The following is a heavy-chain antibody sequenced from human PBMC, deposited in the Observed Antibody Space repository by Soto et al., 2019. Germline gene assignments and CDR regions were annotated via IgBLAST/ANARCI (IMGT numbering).Heavy chain of an antibody. D-gene: IGHD3-22*01. CDR3: ARVGDSGYYWYFDY. J-gene: IGHJ4*02. Sequence: SETLSLTCTVSGDSITSYYWTWIRQVAGKRLECIGRVFSSGTTNYNPSLKSRVTMSVDTSKNQLSLKLTSVTAADTAVYYCARVGDSGYYWYFDYWGQGALVTVSS. CDR2: VFSSGTT. CDR1: GDSITSYY. V-gene: IGHV4-4*07.